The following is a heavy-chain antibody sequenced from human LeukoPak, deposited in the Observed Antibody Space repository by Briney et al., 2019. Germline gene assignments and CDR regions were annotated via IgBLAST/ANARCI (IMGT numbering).Heavy chain of an antibody. CDR3: ARPPSRGYSSSFEY. V-gene: IGHV5-51*01. J-gene: IGHJ4*02. CDR1: GYSFATYW. D-gene: IGHD2-2*03. Sequence: GESLKISCKGSGYSFATYWIAWVRQMPGKGLEWMGIIYPDESNIRYSPSFQGQGTISADKSISTSYLQWSSLKASDTAIYYCARPPSRGYSSSFEYWGQGTLVTVSS. CDR2: IYPDESNI.